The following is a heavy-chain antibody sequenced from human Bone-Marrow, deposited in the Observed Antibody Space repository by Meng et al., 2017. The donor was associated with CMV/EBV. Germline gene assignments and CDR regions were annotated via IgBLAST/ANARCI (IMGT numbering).Heavy chain of an antibody. CDR1: GFTVSSNY. J-gene: IGHJ4*02. V-gene: IGHV3-53*05. CDR2: IYSDDST. Sequence: GGSLRLSCAASGFTVSSNYMSWVRQAPGKGLEWVSVIYSDDSTYYADSVKGRFTISRDNSKNTLYLQMNSLRAEDTDVYYCARDPTHFGVVIDYWGQGTLVTVSS. CDR3: ARDPTHFGVVIDY. D-gene: IGHD3-3*01.